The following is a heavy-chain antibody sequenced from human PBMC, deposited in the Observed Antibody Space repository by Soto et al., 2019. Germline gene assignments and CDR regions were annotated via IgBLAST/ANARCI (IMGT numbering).Heavy chain of an antibody. CDR2: IWYDGSNK. J-gene: IGHJ6*02. CDR3: ARADCTGAYCYSWPFNYGVDV. Sequence: QVQLVESGGGVVQPGGSLRLSCTTSGFTFNTYGMHWVRQAPGKGLEWVAIIWYDGSNKYYADSVKGRFTISRDKSKNTLYLQMNSLRVEDTALYYCARADCTGAYCYSWPFNYGVDVWGQGTTVTVSS. CDR1: GFTFNTYG. D-gene: IGHD2-15*01. V-gene: IGHV3-33*08.